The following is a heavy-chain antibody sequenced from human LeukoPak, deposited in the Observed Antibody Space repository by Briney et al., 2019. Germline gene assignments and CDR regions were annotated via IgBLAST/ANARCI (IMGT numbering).Heavy chain of an antibody. D-gene: IGHD3-16*02. Sequence: SVKVSCKASGGTFSSYAISWVRQAPGQGLEWMGRIIPILGIANYAQKFQGGVTITADKSTSTAYMELSSLRSEDTAVYYCARDLRLRLGESSLYYWGQGTLVTVSS. CDR2: IIPILGIA. V-gene: IGHV1-69*04. CDR3: ARDLRLRLGESSLYY. J-gene: IGHJ4*02. CDR1: GGTFSSYA.